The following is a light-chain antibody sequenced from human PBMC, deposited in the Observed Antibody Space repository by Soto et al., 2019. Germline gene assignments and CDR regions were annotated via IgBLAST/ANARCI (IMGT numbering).Light chain of an antibody. CDR1: QSVSTY. Sequence: EVVLTQSPATLSLSPGERATLSFRASQSVSTYLAWYQQKPGQPPRLLIYGASNRATGTPASFSGSESGTDFTLAISSLEPDYFAVCYCHQRSNWPPFTFGPGTKVEIK. J-gene: IGKJ3*01. V-gene: IGKV3-11*01. CDR3: HQRSNWPPFT. CDR2: GAS.